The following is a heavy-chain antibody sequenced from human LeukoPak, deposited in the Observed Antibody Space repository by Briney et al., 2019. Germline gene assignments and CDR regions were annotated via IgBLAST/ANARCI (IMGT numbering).Heavy chain of an antibody. CDR3: ARLPWETSRPPEPDY. CDR2: INPSGGST. CDR1: GYTFTSYY. Sequence: GASVKVSCKASGYTFTSYYMHWVRQAPGQGLEWMGIINPSGGSTSYAQKFQGRVTMTRDTSTSTVYMELRSLRSEDTAVYYCARLPWETSRPPEPDYWGQGTLVTVSS. D-gene: IGHD1-14*01. J-gene: IGHJ4*02. V-gene: IGHV1-46*01.